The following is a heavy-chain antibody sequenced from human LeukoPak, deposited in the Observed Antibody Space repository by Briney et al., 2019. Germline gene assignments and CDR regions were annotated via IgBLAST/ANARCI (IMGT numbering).Heavy chain of an antibody. CDR1: GYAFSDFY. CDR2: IDPDNGET. CDR3: ATSTPRYSSSPAKY. Sequence: GASVKVSCKASGYAFSDFYMHWVKQAPGKGPEWVGRIDPDNGETVYSEKFQGRLTISADTSTDTAYIKLSSLKSDDAAVYYCATSTPRYSSSPAKYWGQGTLVTVSS. J-gene: IGHJ4*02. D-gene: IGHD4-11*01. V-gene: IGHV1-69-2*01.